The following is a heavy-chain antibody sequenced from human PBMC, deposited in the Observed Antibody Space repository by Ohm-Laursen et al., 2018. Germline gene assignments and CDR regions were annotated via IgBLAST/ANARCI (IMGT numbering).Heavy chain of an antibody. CDR2: INHSGST. CDR1: GGSFSGYY. V-gene: IGHV4-34*01. Sequence: SQTLSLTCAVYGGSFSGYYWSWIRQPPGKGLEWIGEINHSGSTNYNPSLKSRVTISVDTSKNQFSLKLSSVTAADTAVYYCARVGSFGGVIVFDYWGQGTLVTVSS. D-gene: IGHD3-16*02. J-gene: IGHJ4*02. CDR3: ARVGSFGGVIVFDY.